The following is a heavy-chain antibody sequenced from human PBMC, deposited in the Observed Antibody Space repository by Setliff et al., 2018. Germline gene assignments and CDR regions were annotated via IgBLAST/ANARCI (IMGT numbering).Heavy chain of an antibody. D-gene: IGHD1-26*01. Sequence: LSLTCTVPGGSISDNGYFWGWVRQPPGKGLEWIGNIYFGGNTYFNPSFKSRVTMSIDTSNSQFFLKLSSVTAADTAIYYCARDASASDGRNAFDIWGQGTMVTVSS. J-gene: IGHJ3*02. CDR3: ARDASASDGRNAFDI. V-gene: IGHV4-39*07. CDR1: GGSISDNGYF. CDR2: IYFGGNT.